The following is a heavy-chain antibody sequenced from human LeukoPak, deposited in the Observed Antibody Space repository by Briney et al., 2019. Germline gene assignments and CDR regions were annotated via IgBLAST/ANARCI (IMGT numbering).Heavy chain of an antibody. D-gene: IGHD2-2*01. CDR3: TRQKQYQLLLVDRAFDI. Sequence: GGSLRLSCAASGFTFSGSAMHWVRQASGKGLEWVGRIRSKANSYATAYAASVKGRFTISRDDSKNTAYLQMNSLKTEDTAVYYCTRQKQYQLLLVDRAFDIWGQGTMVTVSS. CDR1: GFTFSGSA. CDR2: IRSKANSYAT. J-gene: IGHJ3*02. V-gene: IGHV3-73*01.